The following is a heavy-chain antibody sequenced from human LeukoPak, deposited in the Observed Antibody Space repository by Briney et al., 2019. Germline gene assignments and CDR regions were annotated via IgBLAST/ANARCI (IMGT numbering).Heavy chain of an antibody. V-gene: IGHV3-66*01. CDR1: GFTVSSNN. CDR3: ARGDGPEDHFDY. Sequence: GSLRLSCAASGFTVSSNNMSWVRQVPGEGLEWVSVIYSGGSTYYADSVKGRFTISRDNSKNTLYLQVNSLRAEDTAVYYCARGDGPEDHFDYWGQGTLVTVSS. CDR2: IYSGGST. D-gene: IGHD5-24*01. J-gene: IGHJ4*02.